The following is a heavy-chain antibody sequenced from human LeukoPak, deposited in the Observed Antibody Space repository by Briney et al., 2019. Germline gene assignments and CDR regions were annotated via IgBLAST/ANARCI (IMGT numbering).Heavy chain of an antibody. J-gene: IGHJ6*04. V-gene: IGHV5-51*01. D-gene: IGHD6-19*01. CDR3: ARRVVAVAANYYYYGMDV. CDR2: IYPGDSDT. Sequence: GESLKISCKGSGYSLTSYWIGWVRQMPGKGLEWMGIIYPGDSDTRYSPSFQGQVTISADKSISTAYLQWSSLKASDTAMYYCARRVVAVAANYYYYGMDVWGKGTTVTVSS. CDR1: GYSLTSYW.